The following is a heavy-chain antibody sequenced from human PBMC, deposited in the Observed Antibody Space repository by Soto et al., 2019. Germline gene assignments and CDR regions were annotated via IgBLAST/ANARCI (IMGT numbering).Heavy chain of an antibody. CDR1: GGSISSSSNY. J-gene: IGHJ4*03. D-gene: IGHD3-3*01. V-gene: IGHV4-39*01. CDR3: ARQKLPRVEGFIDF. Sequence: WGTLSLTCTVSGGSISSSSNYWGCIRPRQGKGLEWIGSIYYSGSNYYNPSLNSLVTISVDTSKKQFSLKLTPVAAANTAVYYCARQKLPRVEGFIDFRGPGTLLT. CDR2: IYYSGSN.